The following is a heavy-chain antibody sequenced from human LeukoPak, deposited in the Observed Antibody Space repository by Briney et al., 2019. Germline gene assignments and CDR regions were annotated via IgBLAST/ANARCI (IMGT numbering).Heavy chain of an antibody. CDR1: GGSISSSSYY. D-gene: IGHD4-17*01. CDR3: ARHLYGDHVLANWFDP. Sequence: SETLSLTCTVSGGSISSSSYYWGWIRQPPGKGLEWIGSIYYSGSTYYNPSLKSRVTISVDTSKNQFSLKLSSVTAADTAVYYCARHLYGDHVLANWFDPWGQGTLVTVSS. CDR2: IYYSGST. J-gene: IGHJ5*02. V-gene: IGHV4-39*01.